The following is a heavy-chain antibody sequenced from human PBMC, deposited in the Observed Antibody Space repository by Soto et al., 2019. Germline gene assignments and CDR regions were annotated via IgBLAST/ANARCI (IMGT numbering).Heavy chain of an antibody. J-gene: IGHJ4*02. D-gene: IGHD6-19*01. Sequence: SETLSLTCTVSGGSISSSSYYWGWIRQPPGKGLEWIGSIYYSGSTYYNPSLKSRVTISVDTSKNQFSLKLSSVTAADTAVYYCASPHSSGWYYLDYWGQGTLVTVSS. V-gene: IGHV4-39*01. CDR2: IYYSGST. CDR1: GGSISSSSYY. CDR3: ASPHSSGWYYLDY.